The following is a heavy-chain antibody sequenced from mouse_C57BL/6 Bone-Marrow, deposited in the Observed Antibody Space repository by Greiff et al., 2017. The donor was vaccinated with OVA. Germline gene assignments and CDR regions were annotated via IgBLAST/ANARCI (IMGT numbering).Heavy chain of an antibody. CDR2: IHLSDSDT. CDR1: GYTFTSYW. D-gene: IGHD2-5*01. V-gene: IGHV1-74*01. J-gene: IGHJ4*01. Sequence: VQLQQPGAELVKPGASVKVSCKASGYTFTSYWMHWVKQRPGQGLEWIGRIHLSDSDTNYNQKFNGKATLTVDKSSSTAYMQLSSLTSEDSAVYYCAIEARYSNYEDAMDYWGQGTSVTVSS. CDR3: AIEARYSNYEDAMDY.